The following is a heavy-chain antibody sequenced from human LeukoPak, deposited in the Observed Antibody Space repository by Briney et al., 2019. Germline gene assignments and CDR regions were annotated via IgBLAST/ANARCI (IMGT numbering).Heavy chain of an antibody. Sequence: PSETLSLTCAVYGGSFSGYYWSWIRQPPGKGLEWIGEINHSGSTNYNPSLKSRVTISVDTSKNQFSLKLSSVTAADTAVYYCARRGLYYDILTGYSPYYFDYWGQGTLVTVSS. CDR1: GGSFSGYY. J-gene: IGHJ4*02. CDR3: ARRGLYYDILTGYSPYYFDY. V-gene: IGHV4-34*01. CDR2: INHSGST. D-gene: IGHD3-9*01.